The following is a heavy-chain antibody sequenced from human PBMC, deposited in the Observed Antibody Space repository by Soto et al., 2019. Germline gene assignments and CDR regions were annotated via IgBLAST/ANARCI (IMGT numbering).Heavy chain of an antibody. CDR3: AHDHGPCGEGRDY. CDR2: ISSRGGRT. CDR1: GFTFNSYA. D-gene: IGHD4-17*01. Sequence: EVQLLESGGGLVQPGGSLRLSCAASGFTFNSYAMSWVRQAPGKGLEWVSAISSRGGRTHYADSVKGRFTISRDNSKNTLYLQVISLRAEDTAVYYCAHDHGPCGEGRDYWGQGTLVTVSS. J-gene: IGHJ4*02. V-gene: IGHV3-23*01.